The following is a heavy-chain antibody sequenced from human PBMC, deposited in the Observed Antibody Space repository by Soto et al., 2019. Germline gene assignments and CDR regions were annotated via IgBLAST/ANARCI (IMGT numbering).Heavy chain of an antibody. D-gene: IGHD6-19*01. CDR1: GLSITDSEMG. J-gene: IGHJ5*02. Sequence: QVTLKESGPVLVKPTETLTLRCTVSGLSITDSEMGVSWIRQPPGQPLEWLAHIDSSGEKSYRTFLKSRLAISKDTSKGPIVLNKTEMDPGDKGTYYCARRHLAVAVSPWFDPWGQGIPVTVSS. CDR2: IDSSGEK. CDR3: ARRHLAVAVSPWFDP. V-gene: IGHV2-26*01.